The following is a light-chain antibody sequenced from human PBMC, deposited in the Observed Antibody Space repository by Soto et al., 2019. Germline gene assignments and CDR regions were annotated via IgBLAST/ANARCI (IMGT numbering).Light chain of an antibody. CDR3: QQYGSSPQT. CDR1: QRVDDSH. J-gene: IGKJ1*01. Sequence: EIVFTQARGTLSLSREERAPLXWRASQRVDDSHLAWYQLRPGQAPRLLIYGASTRATGIPDRFSGSGSGTDFSLTIRGLKPEDFAVYYCQQYGSSPQTFGQGTKVDI. V-gene: IGKV3-20*01. CDR2: GAS.